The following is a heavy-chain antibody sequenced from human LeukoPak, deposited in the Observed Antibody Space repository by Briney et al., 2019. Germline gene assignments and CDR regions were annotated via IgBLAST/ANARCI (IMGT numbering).Heavy chain of an antibody. D-gene: IGHD3-22*01. V-gene: IGHV3-48*04. CDR3: VKEAYTYYYDSSGYWFDY. Sequence: HPGGSLRLSCSASGFTFSSYAMNWVRQAPGKGLEWVSYISSSGSTIYYADSVEGRFTISRDNAKNSLYLQMSSLRAEDTSVYYCVKEAYTYYYDSSGYWFDYWGQGTLVTVSS. CDR2: ISSSGSTI. CDR1: GFTFSSYA. J-gene: IGHJ4*02.